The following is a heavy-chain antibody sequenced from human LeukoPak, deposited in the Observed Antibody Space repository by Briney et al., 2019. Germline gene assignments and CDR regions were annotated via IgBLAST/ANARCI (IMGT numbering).Heavy chain of an antibody. CDR3: ARVRTRWRVVITGGYYFDY. V-gene: IGHV4-39*07. Sequence: SETLSLTCTVSGGSISSSSYYWGWIRQAPGKGLEWIGEINHSGSTNYNPSLKSRVTISVDTSKNQFSLKLSSVTAADTAVYYCARVRTRWRVVITGGYYFDYWGQGTLVTVSS. CDR2: INHSGST. J-gene: IGHJ4*02. D-gene: IGHD3-22*01. CDR1: GGSISSSSYY.